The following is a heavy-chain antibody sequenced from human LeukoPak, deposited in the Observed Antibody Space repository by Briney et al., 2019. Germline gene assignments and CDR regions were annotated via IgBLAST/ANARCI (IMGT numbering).Heavy chain of an antibody. Sequence: SETLSLTCTVSGGSISSSSYYWGWLRQPPGKGLEWIVSIYYSGSTYYNPSLKSRVTVSVNTSKNQFSLKLSSVTAADTAVYYCAREGNDILTGYYMDVWGKGTTVTVSS. V-gene: IGHV4-39*07. CDR3: AREGNDILTGYYMDV. CDR1: GGSISSSSYY. D-gene: IGHD3-9*01. J-gene: IGHJ6*03. CDR2: IYYSGST.